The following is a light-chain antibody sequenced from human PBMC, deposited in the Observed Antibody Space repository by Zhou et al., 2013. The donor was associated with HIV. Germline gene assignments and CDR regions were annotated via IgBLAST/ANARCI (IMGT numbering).Light chain of an antibody. CDR2: KAS. V-gene: IGKV1-5*03. CDR3: QRCDDYSPWT. CDR1: QSISSW. Sequence: DIQMTQSPSTLSASVGDRVTITCRAGQSISSWLAWYQQKPGKAPKLLIYKASSLESGVPSRFSGSGSGTEFTLTISSLQPDDFATYYCQRCDDYSPWTFGQGDQGGNQT. J-gene: IGKJ1*01.